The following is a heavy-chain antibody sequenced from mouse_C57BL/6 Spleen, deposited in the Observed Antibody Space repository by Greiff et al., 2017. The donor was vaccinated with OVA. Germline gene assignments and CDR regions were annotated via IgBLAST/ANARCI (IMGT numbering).Heavy chain of an antibody. CDR2: FYPGSGST. CDR1: GYTFTRYT. CDR3: ARHEGGPLDPFDY. Sequence: QVQLQQPGAELVKPGASVKLSCKASGYTFTRYTINWVKQRPGQGLEWIGGFYPGSGSTKYNEKFKDKATLTADKSSSTGYMELSRWTSEDAAVDFCARHEGGPLDPFDYWGQGTTLTVSS. V-gene: IGHV1-62-2*01. J-gene: IGHJ2*01.